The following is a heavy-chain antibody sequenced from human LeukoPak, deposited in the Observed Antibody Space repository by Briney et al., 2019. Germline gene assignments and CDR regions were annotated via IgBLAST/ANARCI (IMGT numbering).Heavy chain of an antibody. Sequence: GGSLRLSCAASGFSLSDYFMSWIRQAPGKGLEWISYITKDSATTYYADSVKGRFTISRDNSKNTLYLQMNSLRAEDTGVYYCAEAYSGSYFNRFDPWGQGTLVTVSS. CDR1: GFSLSDYF. CDR2: ITKDSATT. V-gene: IGHV3-11*01. CDR3: AEAYSGSYFNRFDP. D-gene: IGHD1-26*01. J-gene: IGHJ5*02.